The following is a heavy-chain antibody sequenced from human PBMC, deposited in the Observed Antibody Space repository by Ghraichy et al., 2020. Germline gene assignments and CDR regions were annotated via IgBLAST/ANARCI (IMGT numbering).Heavy chain of an antibody. Sequence: ASVKVSCKASGYTFTSYGISWVRQAPGQGLSWMGWILAYNGNTNYAQKLQGRVTMTTDTSTSTAYMELRSLRSDDTAVYYCARVVVAGYFDYWGQGTLVTVSS. CDR1: GYTFTSYG. CDR2: ILAYNGNT. J-gene: IGHJ4*02. D-gene: IGHD2-15*01. CDR3: ARVVVAGYFDY. V-gene: IGHV1-18*01.